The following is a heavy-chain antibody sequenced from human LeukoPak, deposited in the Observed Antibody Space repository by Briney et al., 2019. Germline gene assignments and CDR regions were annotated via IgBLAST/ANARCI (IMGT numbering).Heavy chain of an antibody. CDR3: ARLSQSSSWFSANAFDI. J-gene: IGHJ3*02. D-gene: IGHD6-13*01. V-gene: IGHV1-2*02. Sequence: ASVKVSCKASGYTFTGYYMNWVRQAPGQGLEWMGWINPNGGGTNYAQKFQGRGTMTRDTSISTAYMEVSRLRSDDTAVYYCARLSQSSSWFSANAFDIWGQGTRVTVSS. CDR2: INPNGGGT. CDR1: GYTFTGYY.